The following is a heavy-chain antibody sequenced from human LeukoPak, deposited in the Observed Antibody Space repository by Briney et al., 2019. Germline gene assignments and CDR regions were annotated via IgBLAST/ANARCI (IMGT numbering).Heavy chain of an antibody. CDR3: ATPTAGTWHFDY. J-gene: IGHJ4*02. V-gene: IGHV3-7*01. CDR1: GYTLSSYW. Sequence: GGSLRLSCAASGYTLSSYWMTWARQAPEKGLEWVANIKQDASERYYVDSVKGRFTIPRDNAKNALYLQMNSLRAEDTAVYYCATPTAGTWHFDYWGQGTLVTVSS. CDR2: IKQDASER. D-gene: IGHD1-1*01.